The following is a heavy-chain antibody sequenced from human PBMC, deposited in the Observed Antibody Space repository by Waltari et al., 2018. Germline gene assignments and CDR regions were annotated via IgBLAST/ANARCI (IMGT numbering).Heavy chain of an antibody. J-gene: IGHJ3*02. D-gene: IGHD3-10*01. CDR2: IYYSGST. CDR1: GGSISSHY. V-gene: IGHV4-59*11. CDR3: AREPPYYYGSGSYYDAFDI. Sequence: QVQLQESGPGLVKPSETLSLTCTVSGGSISSHYWSWIRQPPGKGLEWIGYIYYSGSTNNNPSLKSRVTISVDTSKNQFSLKLSSVTAADTAVYYCAREPPYYYGSGSYYDAFDIWGQGTMVTVSS.